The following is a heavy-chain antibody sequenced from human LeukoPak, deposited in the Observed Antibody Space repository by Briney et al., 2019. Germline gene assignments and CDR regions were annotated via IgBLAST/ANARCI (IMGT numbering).Heavy chain of an antibody. V-gene: IGHV3-74*01. CDR1: GFTFSSYW. J-gene: IGHJ4*02. CDR2: INSDGSST. Sequence: PGGSLRLSCAASGFTFSSYWMHWVRHAPGKGLVWVSRINSDGSSTSYADSVKGRFTISRDNAKNTLYLQMNSLRAEDTAVYYCARAFIVATTGVDYWGQGTLVTVSS. D-gene: IGHD5-12*01. CDR3: ARAFIVATTGVDY.